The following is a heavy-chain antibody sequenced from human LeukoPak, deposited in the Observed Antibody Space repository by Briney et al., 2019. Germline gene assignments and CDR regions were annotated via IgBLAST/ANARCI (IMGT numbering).Heavy chain of an antibody. Sequence: ASVTVSCKASGGTFSSYAISWVRQAPGQGLEWMGGIIPIFGTANYAQKFQGRVTITADESTSTAYMELSSLRSEDTAVYYCATSGDGYNTFDYWGQGTLDTVSS. V-gene: IGHV1-69*13. CDR3: ATSGDGYNTFDY. J-gene: IGHJ4*02. D-gene: IGHD5-24*01. CDR1: GGTFSSYA. CDR2: IIPIFGTA.